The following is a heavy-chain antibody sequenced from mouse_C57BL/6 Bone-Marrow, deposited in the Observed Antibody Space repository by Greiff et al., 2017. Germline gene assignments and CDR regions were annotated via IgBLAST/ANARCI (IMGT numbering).Heavy chain of an antibody. V-gene: IGHV1-81*01. CDR1: GYTFTSYG. J-gene: IGHJ3*01. D-gene: IGHD2-4*01. CDR2: IYPRSGNT. CDR3: ARGLYDYEAWFAY. Sequence: QVQLKESGAELARPGASVKLSCKASGYTFTSYGISWVKQRTGQGLEWIGEIYPRSGNTYYNEKFKGKATLTAEKSSSTAYMELRSLTSEDSAVYFCARGLYDYEAWFAYWGQGTLVTVSA.